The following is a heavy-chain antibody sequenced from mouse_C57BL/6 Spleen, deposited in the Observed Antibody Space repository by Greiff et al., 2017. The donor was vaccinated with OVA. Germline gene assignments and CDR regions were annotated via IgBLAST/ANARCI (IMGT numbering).Heavy chain of an antibody. D-gene: IGHD1-1*01. V-gene: IGHV14-3*01. CDR2: IDPANGNT. Sequence: EVQLQESVAELVRPGASVKLSCTASGFNITNTYMHWVKQRPEQGLEWIGRIDPANGNTKYDPKFQGKATITADTSSNTAYLQLSSLTSEDTAMYYCDRGMNTFVASDYWGQGTTLTVSS. J-gene: IGHJ2*01. CDR1: GFNITNTY. CDR3: DRGMNTFVASDY.